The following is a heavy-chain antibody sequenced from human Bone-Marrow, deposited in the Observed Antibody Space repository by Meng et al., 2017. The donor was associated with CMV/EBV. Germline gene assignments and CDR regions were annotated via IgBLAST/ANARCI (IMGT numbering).Heavy chain of an antibody. V-gene: IGHV4-34*01. J-gene: IGHJ4*02. CDR1: GGSFSGYY. Sequence: GSLRLSCAVYGGSFSGYYWSWIRQPPGKGLEWIGEINHSRSTNYNPSLKSRVTISVDTSKNQFSLKLSSVTAADTAVYYCARGLNDFWSGYYVEYWGQGNLVNVPS. CDR3: ARGLNDFWSGYYVEY. CDR2: INHSRST. D-gene: IGHD3-3*01.